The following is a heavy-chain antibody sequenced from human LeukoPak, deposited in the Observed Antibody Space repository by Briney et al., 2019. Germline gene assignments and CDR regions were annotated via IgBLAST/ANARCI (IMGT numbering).Heavy chain of an antibody. Sequence: ASVKVSCKVSGYTLTELSMHWVRQAPGKGLEWMGGFDPEDGETIYAQRFQGRVTTTEDTSTDTAYMELSSLRSEDTAVYYCARDLAVAGTNWGQGTLVTVSS. D-gene: IGHD6-19*01. V-gene: IGHV1-24*01. CDR3: ARDLAVAGTN. J-gene: IGHJ4*02. CDR2: FDPEDGET. CDR1: GYTLTELS.